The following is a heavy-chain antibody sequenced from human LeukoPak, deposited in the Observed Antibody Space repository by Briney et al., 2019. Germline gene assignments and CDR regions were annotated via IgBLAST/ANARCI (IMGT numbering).Heavy chain of an antibody. D-gene: IGHD1-26*01. V-gene: IGHV3-7*01. CDR1: GFTFSDYW. CDR2: IKQDGSES. CDR3: ARVGAWDLQSVFDH. J-gene: IGHJ4*02. Sequence: PGGSLRLSCAAAGFTFSDYWMTWVRQFPGQGLECVANIKQDGSESYYVDSVKGRFTISRDNAKQSLYLDMDSLRVEDTAVYYCARVGAWDLQSVFDHWGQGALVTVSS.